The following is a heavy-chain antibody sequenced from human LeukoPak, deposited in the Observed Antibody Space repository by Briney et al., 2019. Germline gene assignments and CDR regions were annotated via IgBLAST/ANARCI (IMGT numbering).Heavy chain of an antibody. CDR2: VDPSGGST. CDR3: ATRLSVWYQLLTNAFDI. Sequence: AASVKVSCKASGYTFTSYRMHWVRQAPGQGLEWMGIVDPSGGSTSYTQKFQGRVTMTRDTSTDTAYMELSSLRSEDTAVYYCATRLSVWYQLLTNAFDIWGQGTMVTVSS. V-gene: IGHV1-46*01. J-gene: IGHJ3*02. CDR1: GYTFTSYR. D-gene: IGHD2-2*01.